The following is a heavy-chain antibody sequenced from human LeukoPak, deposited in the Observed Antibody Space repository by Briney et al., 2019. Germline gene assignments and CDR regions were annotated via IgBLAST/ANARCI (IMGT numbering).Heavy chain of an antibody. CDR1: GFTFSSYA. Sequence: GASLRLSCAASGFTFSSYAMSWVRQAPGKGLECVSAISGSGGRTYYAASVKGRFTISRDNSKNTLHLQLNSLRAEDTAVYYCARDRAVRTGYFDYWGQGTLVTVSS. V-gene: IGHV3-23*01. J-gene: IGHJ4*02. CDR3: ARDRAVRTGYFDY. CDR2: ISGSGGRT. D-gene: IGHD3-10*01.